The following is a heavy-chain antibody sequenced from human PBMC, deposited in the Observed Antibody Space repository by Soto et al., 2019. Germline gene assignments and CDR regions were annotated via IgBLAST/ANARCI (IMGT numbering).Heavy chain of an antibody. V-gene: IGHV1-69*13. Sequence: GASVKVSCKASGGTFSSYAISWVRQAPGQGLEWMGGIIPIFGTANYAQKFQGRVTITADESTSTAYMELSSLRSEDTAVYYCARAKAAAPAPYGMDVWGQGTTVTVSS. CDR3: ARAKAAAPAPYGMDV. J-gene: IGHJ6*02. D-gene: IGHD6-13*01. CDR2: IIPIFGTA. CDR1: GGTFSSYA.